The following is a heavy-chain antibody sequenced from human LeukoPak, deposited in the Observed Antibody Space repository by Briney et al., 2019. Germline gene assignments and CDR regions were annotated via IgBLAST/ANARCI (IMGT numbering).Heavy chain of an antibody. D-gene: IGHD5-18*01. CDR1: GFTFSSYS. J-gene: IGHJ4*02. V-gene: IGHV3-21*01. Sequence: PGGSLRLSCAASGFTFSSYSMNWVRQAPGKGLEWVSSISSSSSCIYYADSVKGRFTISRDNAKNSLYLQMNSLRAEDTAVYYCARGEVYSYGCDYWGQGTLVTVSS. CDR3: ARGEVYSYGCDY. CDR2: ISSSSSCI.